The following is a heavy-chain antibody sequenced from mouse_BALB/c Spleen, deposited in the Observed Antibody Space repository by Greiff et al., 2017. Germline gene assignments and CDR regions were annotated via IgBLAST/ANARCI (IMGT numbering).Heavy chain of an antibody. J-gene: IGHJ3*01. Sequence: VQLQQSGAELVKPGASVKLSCTASGFNIKDTYMYWVKQRPEQGLEWIGRIDPANGNTKYDPKFQGKATITADTSSNTAYLQLSSLTSEDTAVYYCARSSTGTWFAYWGQGTLVTVSA. CDR2: IDPANGNT. D-gene: IGHD4-1*02. V-gene: IGHV14-3*02. CDR1: GFNIKDTY. CDR3: ARSSTGTWFAY.